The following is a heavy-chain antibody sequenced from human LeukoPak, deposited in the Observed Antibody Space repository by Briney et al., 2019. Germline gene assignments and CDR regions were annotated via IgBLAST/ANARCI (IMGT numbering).Heavy chain of an antibody. CDR1: GGSFSGYY. D-gene: IGHD3-22*01. V-gene: IGHV4-59*12. CDR3: ARLPLIYYYDSSGYYYDY. CDR2: IYYSGST. Sequence: PSETLSLTCAVYGGSFSGYYWSWIRQPPGKGLEWIGYIYYSGSTNYNPSLKSRVTISVDTSKNQFSLKLSSVTAADTAVYYCARLPLIYYYDSSGYYYDYWGQGTLVTVSS. J-gene: IGHJ4*02.